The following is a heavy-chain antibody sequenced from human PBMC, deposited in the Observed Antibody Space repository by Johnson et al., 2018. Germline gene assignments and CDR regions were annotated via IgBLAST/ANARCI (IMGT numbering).Heavy chain of an antibody. CDR1: GLKCTNYG. J-gene: IGHJ6*02. CDR3: VCGYSGYDVRYGMDV. D-gene: IGHD5-12*01. Sequence: QVQLVQSGGSVVQPGRSLRLSCAVSGLKCTNYGMHWFRQAPGKGLEWVAVIWYDGSKKYYGVAVKGRFTISRDNSKNMVSLEMNTLRGEDPAVYYCVCGYSGYDVRYGMDVWGQGTTVIVSS. V-gene: IGHV3-33*03. CDR2: IWYDGSKK.